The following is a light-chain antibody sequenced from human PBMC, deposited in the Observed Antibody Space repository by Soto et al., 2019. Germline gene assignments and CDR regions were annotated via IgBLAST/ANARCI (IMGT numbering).Light chain of an antibody. V-gene: IGKV1-5*03. J-gene: IGKJ1*01. CDR2: KAS. CDR3: QQYDSWGT. Sequence: DIQMTQSPSTLSASVGDRVTITCRAGQSISNWLAWYQQKPGKAPKLLIYKASSLESGVPSRFSGSGSGTEFTLTISSLQPDDFAIYYCQQYDSWGTFGQGTKVEIK. CDR1: QSISNW.